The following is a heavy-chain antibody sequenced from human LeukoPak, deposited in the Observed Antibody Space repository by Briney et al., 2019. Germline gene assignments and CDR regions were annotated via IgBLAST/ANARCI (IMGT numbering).Heavy chain of an antibody. Sequence: ASVKVSCKASGYTFTSYGISWVRQAPGQGLEWMGWISAYNGNTNYAQKLQGRVTMTTDTSTSTAYMELRSLRSDDTAVYYCAREVSSGWNYYYYYYMDVWGKGTTVTVSS. J-gene: IGHJ6*03. CDR2: ISAYNGNT. CDR1: GYTFTSYG. V-gene: IGHV1-18*01. CDR3: AREVSSGWNYYYYYYMDV. D-gene: IGHD6-19*01.